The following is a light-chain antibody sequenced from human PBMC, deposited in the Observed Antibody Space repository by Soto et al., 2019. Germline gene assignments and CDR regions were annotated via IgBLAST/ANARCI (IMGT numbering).Light chain of an antibody. V-gene: IGLV2-14*01. Sequence: QSALTQPASVSGSPGQSITISCTGTSSDVGDYNYVSWYQQHPGKAPKLMIYDVSNRPSGFSNRFSGSKSGNTASLTISGLQAEDEADYYCSSYSSRSTVVFGGGTQLTVL. J-gene: IGLJ2*01. CDR1: SSDVGDYNY. CDR3: SSYSSRSTVV. CDR2: DVS.